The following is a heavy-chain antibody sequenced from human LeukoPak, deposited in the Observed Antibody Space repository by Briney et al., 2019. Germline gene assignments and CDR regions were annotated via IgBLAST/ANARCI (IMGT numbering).Heavy chain of an antibody. CDR2: IRYDGSNK. V-gene: IGHV3-30*02. J-gene: IGHJ4*02. D-gene: IGHD6-13*01. CDR3: ARDLWDSTCL. CDR1: GFTFSSYG. Sequence: PGGSLRLSCAASGFTFSSYGMHWVRQAPGKGLEWVAFIRYDGSNKYYADSVKGRFTISRDNSKNTLYLQMNSLRAEDTAIYYCARDLWDSTCLWGQGTLVTVSS.